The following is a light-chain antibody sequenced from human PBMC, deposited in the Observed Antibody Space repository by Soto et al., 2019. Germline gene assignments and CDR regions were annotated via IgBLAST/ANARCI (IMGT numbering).Light chain of an antibody. J-gene: IGLJ1*01. Sequence: QSALTQPASVSGSPGQSITISCTGTSSDVGGYNYVSWYQQHPGKAPKLMIYEVNNRPSGVSNRFSGSKSGNTASLTISGLQAEDEADDYCSSYTSSSTRVFGTGTKGTVL. CDR1: SSDVGGYNY. CDR3: SSYTSSSTRV. V-gene: IGLV2-14*01. CDR2: EVN.